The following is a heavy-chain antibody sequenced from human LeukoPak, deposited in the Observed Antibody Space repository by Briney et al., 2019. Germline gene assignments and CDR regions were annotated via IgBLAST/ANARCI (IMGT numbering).Heavy chain of an antibody. V-gene: IGHV1-69*02. Sequence: ASVKVSCKASGGTFSSYTISWVRQAPGQGLEWMGRIIPILGIANYAQKFQGRVTITADKSTSTAYMELSSLRSEDTAVYYCAHSGSYYQYYYGMDVWGRGTTVIVSS. J-gene: IGHJ6*02. CDR3: AHSGSYYQYYYGMDV. CDR1: GGTFSSYT. CDR2: IIPILGIA. D-gene: IGHD3-10*01.